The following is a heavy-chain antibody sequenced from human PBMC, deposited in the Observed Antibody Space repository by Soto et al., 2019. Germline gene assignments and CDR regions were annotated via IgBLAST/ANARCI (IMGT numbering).Heavy chain of an antibody. CDR2: TRQDGGQE. CDR1: GFTFRSYW. D-gene: IGHD6-19*01. CDR3: ARYPNPTVAGLPFDL. V-gene: IGHV3-7*03. Sequence: QPGGSLRLSCAASGFTFRSYWMSWVRKAPGKGLEWVAHTRQDGGQEYYVDSVKGRFTISRDNAKNSLYLQMNSLRVDDTAVYHCARYPNPTVAGLPFDLWGQGTLVTVSS. J-gene: IGHJ4*02.